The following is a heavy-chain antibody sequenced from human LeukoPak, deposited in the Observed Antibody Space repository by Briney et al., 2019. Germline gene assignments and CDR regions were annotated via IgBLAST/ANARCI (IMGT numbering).Heavy chain of an antibody. CDR1: GGSISSYY. D-gene: IGHD6-6*01. CDR2: IYYSGST. V-gene: IGHV4-59*01. Sequence: SETLSLTCTVSGGSISSYYWSWIRQPPGKGLEWIGYIYYSGSTNYNPSLKSRVTISVDTSKNQFSLKLGSVTAADTAVYYCARAGGMGYSSSSGYYYYYMDVWGKGTTVTVSS. J-gene: IGHJ6*03. CDR3: ARAGGMGYSSSSGYYYYYMDV.